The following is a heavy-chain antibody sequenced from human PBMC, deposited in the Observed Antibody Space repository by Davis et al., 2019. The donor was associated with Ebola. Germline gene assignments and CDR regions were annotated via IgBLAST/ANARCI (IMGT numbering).Heavy chain of an antibody. V-gene: IGHV4-30-4*01. CDR3: ARASKDFWSGYLDY. CDR1: GGSISSGDYY. J-gene: IGHJ4*02. D-gene: IGHD3-3*01. CDR2: IYYSGST. Sequence: LRLSCTVSGGSISSGDYYWSWIRQPPGKGLEWIGYIYYSGSTYYNPSLKSRVTISVDTSKNQFSLKLSSVTAADTAVYYCARASKDFWSGYLDYWGQGTLVTVSS.